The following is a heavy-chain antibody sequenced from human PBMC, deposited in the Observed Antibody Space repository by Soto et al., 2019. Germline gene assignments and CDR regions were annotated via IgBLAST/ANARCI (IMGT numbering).Heavy chain of an antibody. CDR2: ISAYNGNT. V-gene: IGHV1-18*01. Sequence: QVQLVQSGAEVKKPGASVKVSCKASGYTFTSYYISWVRQAPGQGLEWMGWISAYNGNTNYPQKRGGRFTMTTDTSSSTAYMALRSLTSDVTAVYSCARDSPPIASWGQGTLVTVSS. CDR3: ARDSPPIAS. D-gene: IGHD3-3*02. J-gene: IGHJ5*02. CDR1: GYTFTSYY.